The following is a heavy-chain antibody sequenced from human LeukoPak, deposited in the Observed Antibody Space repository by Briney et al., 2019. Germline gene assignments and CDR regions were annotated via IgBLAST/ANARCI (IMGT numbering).Heavy chain of an antibody. D-gene: IGHD3-22*01. Sequence: ASVKVSCKASGYTFTSYDINWVRQATGQGLEWMGWMNPNSGNTGYAQKFQGRVTMTRNTSISTAYMELSSLRSEDTAVYYCARGAYAYYDSSGYYFRFDPWGQGTQVTVSS. CDR2: MNPNSGNT. J-gene: IGHJ5*02. CDR3: ARGAYAYYDSSGYYFRFDP. CDR1: GYTFTSYD. V-gene: IGHV1-8*01.